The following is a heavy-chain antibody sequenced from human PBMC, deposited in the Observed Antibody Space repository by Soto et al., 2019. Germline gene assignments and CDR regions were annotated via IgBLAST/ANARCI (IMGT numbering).Heavy chain of an antibody. V-gene: IGHV1-18*01. Sequence: ASVKVSCKASGYTFPSYGITWVRQAPGQGLEWMGWISAYNGNTNYAQKLQGRVTMTTDTSTSTAYMELRSLRSDDTAVYYCARKHDYGDGYYYGMDVWGQGTTVTVSS. CDR2: ISAYNGNT. J-gene: IGHJ6*02. CDR1: GYTFPSYG. D-gene: IGHD4-17*01. CDR3: ARKHDYGDGYYYGMDV.